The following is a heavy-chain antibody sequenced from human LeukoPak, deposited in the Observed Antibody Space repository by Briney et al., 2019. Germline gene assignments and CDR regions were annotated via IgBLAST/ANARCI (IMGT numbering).Heavy chain of an antibody. CDR1: GFTFSTYS. Sequence: GGSLRSSRGASGFTFSTYSMNWVRQAPGKGLEWVSSISSSSDYIYYADSVKGRFTISRDNAKNSLYLQMNSLRAEDTAVYYCARERDIVVVAAAMVVSWGQGKLVTVSS. J-gene: IGHJ5*02. CDR3: ARERDIVVVAAAMVVS. V-gene: IGHV3-21*01. D-gene: IGHD2-2*01. CDR2: ISSSSDYI.